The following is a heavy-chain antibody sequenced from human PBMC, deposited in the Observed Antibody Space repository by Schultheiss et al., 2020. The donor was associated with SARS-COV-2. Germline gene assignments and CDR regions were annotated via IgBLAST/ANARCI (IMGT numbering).Heavy chain of an antibody. Sequence: SETLSLTCTVSGGSISSYYWSWIRQPPGKGLEWIGYIYYSGSTNYNPSLKSRVTISVDTSKNQFSLKLSSVTAADTAVYYCASYSSSSNWFDPWGQGTLVTVSS. CDR3: ASYSSSSNWFDP. CDR1: GGSISSYY. D-gene: IGHD6-6*01. CDR2: IYYSGST. J-gene: IGHJ5*02. V-gene: IGHV4-59*12.